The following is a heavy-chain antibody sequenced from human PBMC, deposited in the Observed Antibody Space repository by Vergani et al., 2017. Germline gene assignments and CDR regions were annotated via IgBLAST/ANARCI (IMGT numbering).Heavy chain of an antibody. CDR1: GFTFSACP. J-gene: IGHJ6*03. CDR3: ASGTRPHYYYYYMDV. Sequence: EVQLLQSGGGVIQPGGSVRLSCAASGFTFSACPMTWVRQAPGKGLEWVSAISARYPSTYYADSVKGRFTISRDNSKNTLYLQMNSLRAEDTAVYYCASGTRPHYYYYYMDVWGKGTTVTVSS. V-gene: IGHV3-23*01. D-gene: IGHD6-6*01. CDR2: ISARYPST.